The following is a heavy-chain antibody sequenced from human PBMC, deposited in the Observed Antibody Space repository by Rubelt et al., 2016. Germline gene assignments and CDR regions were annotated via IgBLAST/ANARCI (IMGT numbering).Heavy chain of an antibody. V-gene: IGHV1-2*04. D-gene: IGHD6-19*01. CDR1: GYTFTSYA. CDR2: INPNSGGT. J-gene: IGHJ4*02. CDR3: ARLSSGWYYFDY. Sequence: QVQLVQSGAEVKKPGASVKVSCKASGYTFTSYAMHWVRQAPGQRLEWMGWINPNSGGTNYAQKFQGWVTMTRDTPISTAYMERSRLRADDTAVYYCARLSSGWYYFDYWGQGTLVTVSS.